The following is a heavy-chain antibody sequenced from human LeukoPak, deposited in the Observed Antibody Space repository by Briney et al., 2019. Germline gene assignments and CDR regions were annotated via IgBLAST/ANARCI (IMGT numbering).Heavy chain of an antibody. V-gene: IGHV1-24*01. J-gene: IGHJ4*02. CDR1: GYTLTELS. Sequence: ASVKVSCKVSGYTLTELSMHWVRQAPGKGLEWMGGFDPEDGETIYAQKFQGRVTMTEDTSTDTAYMELTSLRSEDTAVYYCATYLAAARPIGLWGQGTLVTVSS. CDR2: FDPEDGET. CDR3: ATYLAAARPIGL. D-gene: IGHD6-13*01.